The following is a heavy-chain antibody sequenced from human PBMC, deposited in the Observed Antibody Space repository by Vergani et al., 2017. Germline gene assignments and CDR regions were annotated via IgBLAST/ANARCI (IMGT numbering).Heavy chain of an antibody. Sequence: VQLLESGGDLVQPGGSLRLSCAASGFKFSDHYMSWIRQAPGKGLEWVSHISPGASTVSYTDSVTGRFTVSRDNDNNSLTLEMTTLRVKDTAVYYCAKNPGMSTTRYYFAMDVWGQGTTVTVSS. V-gene: IGHV3-11*04. CDR3: AKNPGMSTTRYYFAMDV. CDR2: ISPGASTV. CDR1: GFKFSDHY. D-gene: IGHD5-24*01. J-gene: IGHJ6*02.